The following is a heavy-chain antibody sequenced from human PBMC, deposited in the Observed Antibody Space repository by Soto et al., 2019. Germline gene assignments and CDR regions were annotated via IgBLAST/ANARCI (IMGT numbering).Heavy chain of an antibody. CDR2: ISYDGSNK. Sequence: QVQLVESGGGVVQPGRSLRLSCAASGFTFSSYGMHWVRQAPGKGLGWVAVISYDGSNKYYADSVKGRFTISRDNSKNTLYLQMNSLRAEDTAVYYCAKVPTSGEYYFDYWGQGTLVTVSS. D-gene: IGHD1-26*01. CDR3: AKVPTSGEYYFDY. J-gene: IGHJ4*02. CDR1: GFTFSSYG. V-gene: IGHV3-30*18.